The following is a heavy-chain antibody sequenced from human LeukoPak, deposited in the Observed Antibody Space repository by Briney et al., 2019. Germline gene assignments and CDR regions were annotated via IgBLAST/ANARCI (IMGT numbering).Heavy chain of an antibody. V-gene: IGHV4-39*07. Sequence: SETLSLTCTVSGGSITSSSYYWGWIRQPPGKGLEWIGSIYYSGGTYYNPSLRSRVTISADTSKYQFSLKLSSVTAADTAVYYCAGAGRTYHFDYWGQGTLVTVSS. J-gene: IGHJ4*02. CDR2: IYYSGGT. D-gene: IGHD4/OR15-4a*01. CDR1: GGSITSSSYY. CDR3: AGAGRTYHFDY.